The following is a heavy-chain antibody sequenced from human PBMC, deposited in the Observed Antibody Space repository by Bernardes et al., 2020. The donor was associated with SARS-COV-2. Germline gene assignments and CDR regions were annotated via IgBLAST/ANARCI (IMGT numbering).Heavy chain of an antibody. V-gene: IGHV1-2*02. CDR1: GYTFTGYY. D-gene: IGHD1-7*01. CDR2: INPNSGGT. CDR3: ARDPTGTTENYYYYYGIDV. J-gene: IGHJ6*02. Sequence: ASMKVSCKASGYTFTGYYIHWVRQAPGQGLEWMGWINPNSGGTNYAQKFQGRVTMTRDTSISTAYMELSRLRSDDTAVYYCARDPTGTTENYYYYYGIDVWGQGTTVTVSS.